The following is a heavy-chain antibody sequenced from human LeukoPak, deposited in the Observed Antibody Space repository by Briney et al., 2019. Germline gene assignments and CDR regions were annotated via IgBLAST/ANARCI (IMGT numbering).Heavy chain of an antibody. CDR2: INPNSGRT. V-gene: IGHV1-2*02. CDR3: APVLLGYCSGGSCYPDY. D-gene: IGHD2-15*01. Sequence: ASVRVSCKASGYTFTGYYKHWVRQAPGQGLEWMGWINPNSGRTNYAQKFQGRVTMTRDTPISTAYMELSRLRSDDTAVYYCAPVLLGYCSGGSCYPDYWGQGTLVTVSS. J-gene: IGHJ4*02. CDR1: GYTFTGYY.